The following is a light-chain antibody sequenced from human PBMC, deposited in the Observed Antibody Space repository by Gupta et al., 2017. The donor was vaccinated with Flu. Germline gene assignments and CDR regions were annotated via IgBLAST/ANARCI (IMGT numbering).Light chain of an antibody. J-gene: IGKJ1*01. CDR1: QSLLYSNGYNY. CDR2: FGS. Sequence: VMTQSPLSLAVTPVEPASIACRSSQSLLYSNGYNYVNWYLQKPGQSPQLLIHFGSNRASGVPDRFSGSGSGTYFTLTISRVEAEDVGIYFCMQPLNWPLTFGEGTKVEIK. V-gene: IGKV2-28*01. CDR3: MQPLNWPLT.